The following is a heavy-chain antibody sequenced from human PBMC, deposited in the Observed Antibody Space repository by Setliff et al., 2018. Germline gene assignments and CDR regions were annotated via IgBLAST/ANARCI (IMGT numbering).Heavy chain of an antibody. J-gene: IGHJ6*02. D-gene: IGHD3-10*01. CDR1: GFTFSRYW. V-gene: IGHV3-7*01. Sequence: PGESLKISCAASGFTFSRYWMSWVRQAPGKGLEWVANIKQXGSXXYYVDSVKGRFTISRDNAKKSVYLQMNSLRAEDTAVYYCARDHAYGSRFYYYYYGMDVWGQGTTVTVSS. CDR3: ARDHAYGSRFYYYYYGMDV. CDR2: IKQXGSXX.